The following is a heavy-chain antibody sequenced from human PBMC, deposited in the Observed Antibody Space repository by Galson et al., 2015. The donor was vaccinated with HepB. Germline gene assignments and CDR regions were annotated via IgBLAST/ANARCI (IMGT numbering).Heavy chain of an antibody. CDR2: IYSGGST. CDR3: AREPPGSLAAPGYFDS. V-gene: IGHV3-66*01. J-gene: IGHJ4*02. CDR1: GFTVSTNC. Sequence: SLRLSCAASGFTVSTNCMSWVRQAPGKGLEWVSLIYSGGSTYYADSVKGRFTISRDNSKNTLYLQMNSLGADDTAVYYCAREPPGSLAAPGYFDSWGQGTLVTVSS. D-gene: IGHD6-13*01.